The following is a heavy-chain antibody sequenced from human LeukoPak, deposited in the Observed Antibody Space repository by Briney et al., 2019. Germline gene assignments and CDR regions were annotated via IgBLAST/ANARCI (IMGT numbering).Heavy chain of an antibody. CDR1: GYSISSGYY. V-gene: IGHV4-38-2*02. Sequence: SETLSLTCTVSGYSISSGYYWGWIRQPPGKGLEWIGSIYHSGSTYYNPSLKSRVTISVDTSKNQFSLKLSSVTAADTAVYYCARDEGFYAFDIWGQGTMVTVSS. CDR3: ARDEGFYAFDI. J-gene: IGHJ3*02. CDR2: IYHSGST.